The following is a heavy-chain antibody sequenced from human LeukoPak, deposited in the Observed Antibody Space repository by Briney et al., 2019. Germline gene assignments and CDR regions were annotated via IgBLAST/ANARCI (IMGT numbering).Heavy chain of an antibody. D-gene: IGHD1-1*01. J-gene: IGHJ5*02. CDR2: IYYSGST. Sequence: SETLSLTCTVSGGSISSGDYYWSWIRQPPGKGLEWIGYIYYSGSTYYNPSLKSRVTISVDTSKNQFSLKLSSVTAADTAVYYCARAPRTTGTTEPWGQGTLVTVSS. CDR3: ARAPRTTGTTEP. V-gene: IGHV4-30-4*01. CDR1: GGSISSGDYY.